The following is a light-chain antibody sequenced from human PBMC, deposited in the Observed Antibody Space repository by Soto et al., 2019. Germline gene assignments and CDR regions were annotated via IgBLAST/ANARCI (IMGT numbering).Light chain of an antibody. CDR3: AAWEDSLNGYV. CDR1: SSNIGSHT. Sequence: SVLTQPPSASGTPGQRVNISCSGSSSNIGSHTVNWYQQLPGTAPKLLIYSNNQRPSGVPDRVSGSKSGTSASLAISGLQSEDEADYYCAAWEDSLNGYVFGTGTKVTVL. CDR2: SNN. V-gene: IGLV1-44*01. J-gene: IGLJ1*01.